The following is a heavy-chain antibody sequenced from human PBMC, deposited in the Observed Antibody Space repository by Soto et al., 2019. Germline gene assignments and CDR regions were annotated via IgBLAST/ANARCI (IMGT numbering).Heavy chain of an antibody. V-gene: IGHV1-3*01. CDR1: GYTFTSYA. D-gene: IGHD5-18*01. J-gene: IGHJ6*02. CDR3: ATNSYGSKYYYYYDMDV. Sequence: ASVKVSCKASGYTFTSYAMHWVRQAPGQRLEWMGWINPNSGGTNYAQKFQGRVTMTEDTSTDTAYMELSSLRSEDTAVYYCATNSYGSKYYYYYDMDVWGQGTTVTVSS. CDR2: INPNSGGT.